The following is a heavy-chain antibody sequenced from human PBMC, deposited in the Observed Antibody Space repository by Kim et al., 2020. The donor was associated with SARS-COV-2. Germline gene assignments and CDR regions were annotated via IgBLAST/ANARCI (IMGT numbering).Heavy chain of an antibody. CDR1: AFIFSHFG. CDR3: AKALVYYSESSFSGGALDI. J-gene: IGHJ3*02. Sequence: GGSLRLSCAASAFIFSHFGMHWVRQAPGKGLEGVALIFYDESKKYYADSAKGRFTISRDNSKNTLYLQMTSLRAEDTAVYNCAKALVYYSESSFSGGALDIWGQGTMVTVSS. D-gene: IGHD3-22*01. V-gene: IGHV3-30*18. CDR2: IFYDESKK.